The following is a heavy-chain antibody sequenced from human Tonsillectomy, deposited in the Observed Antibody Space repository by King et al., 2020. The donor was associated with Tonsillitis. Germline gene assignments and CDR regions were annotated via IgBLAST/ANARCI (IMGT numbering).Heavy chain of an antibody. CDR1: GYTSSTYG. D-gene: IGHD3-9*01. J-gene: IGHJ4*02. V-gene: IGHV1-18*01. CDR3: ALDILTGFYDY. Sequence: QLVQSGAEVKKPGASVKVSCKAAGYTSSTYGITLVRQAPGQGLEWRGWINSYNGKTIYAQKLQGRVTVTPDTSTSTAYMELRSLRSDDTAVYYCALDILTGFYDYWGQGTLVAVSS. CDR2: INSYNGKT.